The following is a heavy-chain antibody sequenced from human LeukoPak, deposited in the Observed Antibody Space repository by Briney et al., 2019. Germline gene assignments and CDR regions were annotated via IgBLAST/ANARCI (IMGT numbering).Heavy chain of an antibody. CDR2: ISSSSSYI. D-gene: IGHD2-15*01. Sequence: PGGSLRLSCAASGFTFSSYSMNWVRQAPGKGLEWVSSISSSSSYIYYADSVKGRFTISRDNAKNSLYLQMNSLRAEDTALYYCARMGCSGGSCFDWYFDLWGRGTLVTVSS. CDR3: ARMGCSGGSCFDWYFDL. J-gene: IGHJ2*01. CDR1: GFTFSSYS. V-gene: IGHV3-21*04.